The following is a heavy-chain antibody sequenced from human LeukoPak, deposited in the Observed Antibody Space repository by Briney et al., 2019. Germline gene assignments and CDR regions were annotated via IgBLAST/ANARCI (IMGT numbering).Heavy chain of an antibody. CDR1: GFTFSSYS. D-gene: IGHD1-7*01. CDR3: AREMGTTSDS. V-gene: IGHV3-48*02. CDR2: ISSSSSTI. Sequence: PGGSLRLSCAASGFTFSSYSMNWVRQAPGKGLEWVSYISSSSSTIYYADSVKGRFTISRDNANNSLYLQMNSLRDDDTAVYYCAREMGTTSDSWGQGTLVTVSS. J-gene: IGHJ4*02.